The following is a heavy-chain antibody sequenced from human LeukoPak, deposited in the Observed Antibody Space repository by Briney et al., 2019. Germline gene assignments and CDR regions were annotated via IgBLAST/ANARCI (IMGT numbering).Heavy chain of an antibody. V-gene: IGHV4-59*08. D-gene: IGHD6-19*01. J-gene: IGHJ4*02. CDR3: ARIDRAVAGTIDY. CDR2: IYYSGST. Sequence: SETLSLTCTVSGGSISSYFWSWIRQPPGKGLEWIGYIYYSGSTNYNPSLKSRVTMSVDASKNQFSLKLSSVTAADTAVYYCARIDRAVAGTIDYWGQGTLVTVSS. CDR1: GGSISSYF.